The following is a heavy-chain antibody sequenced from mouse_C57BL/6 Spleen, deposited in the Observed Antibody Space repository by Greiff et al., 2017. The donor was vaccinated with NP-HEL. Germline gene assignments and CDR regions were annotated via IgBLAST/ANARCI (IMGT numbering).Heavy chain of an antibody. CDR1: GYAFSSSW. Sequence: QVQLQQSGPELVKPGASVKISCKASGYAFSSSWMNWVKQRPGKGLEWIGRIYPGDGDTNYNGKFKGKATLTADKSSSTAYMQLSSLTSEDSAVYFCARYDYDEGYYAMDDWGQGTSVTVSS. J-gene: IGHJ4*01. V-gene: IGHV1-82*01. CDR2: IYPGDGDT. D-gene: IGHD2-4*01. CDR3: ARYDYDEGYYAMDD.